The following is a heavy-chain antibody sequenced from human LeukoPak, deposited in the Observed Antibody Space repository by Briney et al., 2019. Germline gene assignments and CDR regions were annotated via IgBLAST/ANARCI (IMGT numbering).Heavy chain of an antibody. V-gene: IGHV4-34*01. Sequence: SETLSLTCAVYGGSFSGYYWSWIRQPPGKWLECIGEINHSGSTNYNPSLKSRVTISVDTSKNQFSLKLSSVTAADTAVYYCARSNTPGIAVAGTGFDYWGQGTLVTVSS. CDR3: ARSNTPGIAVAGTGFDY. D-gene: IGHD6-19*01. CDR1: GGSFSGYY. CDR2: INHSGST. J-gene: IGHJ4*02.